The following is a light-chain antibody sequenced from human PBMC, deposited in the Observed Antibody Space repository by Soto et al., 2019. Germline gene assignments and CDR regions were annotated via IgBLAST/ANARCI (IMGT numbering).Light chain of an antibody. CDR1: SNDVGAYNY. CDR3: CSYSRTSPYG. Sequence: QSALTQPASVSGSPGQSITISCTGTSNDVGAYNYVSWYQHHPGKVPKLLIYDVTNRPSGVSDRFSGSKSGNTASLTISGLQAEDEADYYCCSYSRTSPYGFGTGTKVTVL. J-gene: IGLJ1*01. V-gene: IGLV2-14*03. CDR2: DVT.